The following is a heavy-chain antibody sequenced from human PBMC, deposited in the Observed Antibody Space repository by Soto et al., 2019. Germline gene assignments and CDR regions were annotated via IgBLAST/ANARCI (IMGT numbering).Heavy chain of an antibody. Sequence: GGSLRLSCAASGFTFSSYGMHWVRQAPGKGLEWVAVISYDGSNKYYADSVKGRFTISRDNSKNTLYLQMNSLRAEDTAVYYCAKDIITAAGDNWFDPWGQGTLVTVSS. J-gene: IGHJ5*02. CDR3: AKDIITAAGDNWFDP. CDR2: ISYDGSNK. V-gene: IGHV3-30*18. D-gene: IGHD6-13*01. CDR1: GFTFSSYG.